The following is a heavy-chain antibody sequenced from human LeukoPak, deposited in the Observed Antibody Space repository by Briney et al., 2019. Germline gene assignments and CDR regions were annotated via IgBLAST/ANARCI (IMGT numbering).Heavy chain of an antibody. J-gene: IGHJ3*02. CDR1: GGSFSGYY. D-gene: IGHD3-22*01. Sequence: PSETLSLTCAVYGGSFSGYYWSWIRQPPGKGLEWIGYIYYSGSTNYNPSLKSRVTISVDTSKNQFSLKLSSVTAADTAVYYCARAPLINYYDSSGYYLPDAFDIWGQGTMVTVSS. CDR2: IYYSGST. V-gene: IGHV4-59*01. CDR3: ARAPLINYYDSSGYYLPDAFDI.